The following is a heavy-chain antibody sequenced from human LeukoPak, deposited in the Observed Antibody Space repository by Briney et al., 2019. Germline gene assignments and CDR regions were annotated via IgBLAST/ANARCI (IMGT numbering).Heavy chain of an antibody. Sequence: ASVKVSCKASGYTFTDYYMHWVRQAPGQGLEWMGWINPNSGGTNYAEKFQGRVTMTRDKSISTASLELDRPTSDDTAVYYCARGKYTSSWPSLGYWGQGTLVTVSS. D-gene: IGHD6-13*01. V-gene: IGHV1-2*02. CDR1: GYTFTDYY. CDR3: ARGKYTSSWPSLGY. J-gene: IGHJ4*02. CDR2: INPNSGGT.